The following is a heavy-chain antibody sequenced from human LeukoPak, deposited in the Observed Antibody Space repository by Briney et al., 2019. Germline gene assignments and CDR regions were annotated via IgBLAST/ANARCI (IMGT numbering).Heavy chain of an antibody. J-gene: IGHJ2*01. CDR2: ISAASGTI. CDR3: TRDLGLRRMI. Sequence: GGSLRLSCAASGLSVSSNNMHWVRQAPGGGLEWLSYISAASGTIYSADPVKGRFTISRDSAGNSLYLQMNSLRAEDTAVYYCTRDLGLRRMIWGRGTLVIVSS. CDR1: GLSVSSNN. V-gene: IGHV3-48*04.